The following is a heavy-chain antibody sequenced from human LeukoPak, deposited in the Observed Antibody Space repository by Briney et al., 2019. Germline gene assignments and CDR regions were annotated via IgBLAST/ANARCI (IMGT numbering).Heavy chain of an antibody. Sequence: PGGSLRLSCAASGFTFSDYYMSWVRQAPGKGLEWVAYITSSGDDIYYADSVKGRFTISRDNAKNSLYLQMNSLRAEDTAVYYCARVPSAYCSSTSCEFDFWGQGTLVTVSS. D-gene: IGHD2-2*01. CDR3: ARVPSAYCSSTSCEFDF. CDR1: GFTFSDYY. J-gene: IGHJ4*02. V-gene: IGHV3-11*04. CDR2: ITSSGDDI.